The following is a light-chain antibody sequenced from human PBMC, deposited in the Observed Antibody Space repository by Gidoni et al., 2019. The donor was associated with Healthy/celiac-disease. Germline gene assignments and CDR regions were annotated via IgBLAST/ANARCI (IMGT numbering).Light chain of an antibody. Sequence: EIVLTQSPGTLSLSPGERATLSCRASQSVSSSYLAWYQQKPGQAPRLVIYGASSRATGIPDRFSGSGSGTDFTLTISRLEPEDFAVYYCQQFGISPITFGQGTRLEIK. CDR2: GAS. CDR1: QSVSSSY. V-gene: IGKV3-20*01. J-gene: IGKJ5*01. CDR3: QQFGISPIT.